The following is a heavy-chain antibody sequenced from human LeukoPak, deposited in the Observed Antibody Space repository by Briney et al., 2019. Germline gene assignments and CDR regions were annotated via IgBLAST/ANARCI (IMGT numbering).Heavy chain of an antibody. CDR3: ARVDGGSYHRIFDI. J-gene: IGHJ3*02. V-gene: IGHV4-31*03. CDR2: IYYSGST. D-gene: IGHD1-26*01. CDR1: GGSISSGGYY. Sequence: SETLSLTCTVSGGSISSGGYYWSWIRQHPGKGLEWIGYIYYSGSTYYNPSLKSRVTISVDTSKNQFSLQLSSVTPEDTAMYYCARVDGGSYHRIFDIWGQGTMVTVSS.